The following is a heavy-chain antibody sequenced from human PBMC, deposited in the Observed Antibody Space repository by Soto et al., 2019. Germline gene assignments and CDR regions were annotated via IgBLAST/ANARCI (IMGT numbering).Heavy chain of an antibody. Sequence: PSETLSLTCNVSGGSIDCGGYYWCWIRQHPGKGLEWIGYIYYSGSTYYNPSLKSRVSISIDKSKNQFSLELLAVTAPDTAVYYCARVGTSYARRGLDVWGQGTTVTVSS. CDR1: GGSIDCGGYY. CDR2: IYYSGST. CDR3: ARVGTSYARRGLDV. J-gene: IGHJ6*02. D-gene: IGHD7-27*01. V-gene: IGHV4-31*03.